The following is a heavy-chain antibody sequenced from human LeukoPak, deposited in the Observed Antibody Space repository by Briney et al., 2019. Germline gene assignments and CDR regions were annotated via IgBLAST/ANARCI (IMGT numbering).Heavy chain of an antibody. CDR1: GESFSGYY. J-gene: IGHJ3*01. D-gene: IGHD6-6*01. Sequence: SETLSLTCAVYGESFSGYYWSWVRQSPEKGREWIGEINHSGSTNYNSSLKSRVTISVDTSKSQFSLRLSSVTAADTAVYYCAKVYSSSSRDAFDVWGQGTMVTVSS. CDR3: AKVYSSSSRDAFDV. V-gene: IGHV4-34*01. CDR2: INHSGST.